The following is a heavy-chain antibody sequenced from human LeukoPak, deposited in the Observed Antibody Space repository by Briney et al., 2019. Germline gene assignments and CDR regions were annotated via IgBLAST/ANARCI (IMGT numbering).Heavy chain of an antibody. CDR2: MNPNSGNT. Sequence: ASVKVSCKASGYTFTSYDINWMRQATGQGLEWMGWMNPNSGNTGYAQKFQGRVTITRNTSISTAYMELSSLRSEDTAVYYCARESLDFWSGYPSYMDVWGKGTTVTVSS. V-gene: IGHV1-8*03. D-gene: IGHD3-3*01. CDR3: ARESLDFWSGYPSYMDV. J-gene: IGHJ6*03. CDR1: GYTFTSYD.